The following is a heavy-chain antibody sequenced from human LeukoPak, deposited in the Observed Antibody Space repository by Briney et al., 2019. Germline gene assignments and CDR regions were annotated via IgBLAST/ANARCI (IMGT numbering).Heavy chain of an antibody. CDR1: GCTFTSYG. D-gene: IGHD2-15*01. J-gene: IGHJ4*02. CDR2: ISAYNGNT. V-gene: IGHV1-18*01. Sequence: ASVKVSCKASGCTFTSYGISWGRQAPGQGLGWMGWISAYNGNTNFAQKLQGRVNMTTDTSTSTAYMELRSLRSDDTAVYYCARDRGVVAAPLNYWGQGTLVTVSS. CDR3: ARDRGVVAAPLNY.